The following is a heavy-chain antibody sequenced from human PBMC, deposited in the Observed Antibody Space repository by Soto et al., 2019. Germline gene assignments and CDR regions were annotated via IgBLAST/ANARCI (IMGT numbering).Heavy chain of an antibody. CDR3: ARVGWEDDSSGSFDY. Sequence: SETLSLTCTVSGGSVSSGSYYWSWIRQPPGKGLEWIGYIYYSGSTNYNPSLKSRVTISVDTSKNQFSLKLSSVTAADTAVYYCARVGWEDDSSGSFDYWGQGTLVTVS. CDR2: IYYSGST. J-gene: IGHJ4*02. D-gene: IGHD3-22*01. CDR1: GGSVSSGSYY. V-gene: IGHV4-61*01.